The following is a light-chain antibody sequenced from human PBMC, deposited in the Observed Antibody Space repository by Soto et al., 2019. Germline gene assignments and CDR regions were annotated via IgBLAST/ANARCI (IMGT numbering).Light chain of an antibody. Sequence: EIVLTQSPATLSLSPGERATLSCRASQSVSSYLAWYQQKPGQAPRLLIYDASNRAADIPDRFSGSGSGTDFTLTINRLEPEDFAVYYCQQYDSSPRTFGQGTKVDIK. J-gene: IGKJ1*01. CDR2: DAS. CDR1: QSVSSY. CDR3: QQYDSSPRT. V-gene: IGKV3-20*01.